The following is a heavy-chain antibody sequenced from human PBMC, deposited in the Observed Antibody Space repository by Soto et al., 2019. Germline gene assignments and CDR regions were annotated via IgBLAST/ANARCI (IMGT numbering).Heavy chain of an antibody. D-gene: IGHD1-1*01. V-gene: IGHV1-69*01. CDR3: ARDNWNPPPRRSYYGMDV. CDR1: GGTFSSYA. CDR2: IIPIFGTA. J-gene: IGHJ6*02. Sequence: QVQLVQSGAEVKKPGSSVKVSCKASGGTFSSYAISWVRQAPGQGLEWMGGIIPIFGTANYAQKFQGRVTITADEPTSPAYMELSSLSSEDTAVYYGARDNWNPPPRRSYYGMDVWGQGTTVTVSS.